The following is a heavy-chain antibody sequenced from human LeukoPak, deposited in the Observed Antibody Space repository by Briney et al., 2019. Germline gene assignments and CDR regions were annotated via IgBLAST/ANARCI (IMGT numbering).Heavy chain of an antibody. CDR1: SYTFTSYG. V-gene: IGHV1-18*01. D-gene: IGHD3-10*01. J-gene: IGHJ4*02. CDR2: ISAYNGNT. CDR3: AREVWFGELSERTLDY. Sequence: ASVKVSCKASSYTFTSYGISWVRQAAGQGLEWMGWISAYNGNTNYAQKLQGRVTMTTDTSTSTAYMELRSLRSDDTAVYYCAREVWFGELSERTLDYWGQGTLVTVSS.